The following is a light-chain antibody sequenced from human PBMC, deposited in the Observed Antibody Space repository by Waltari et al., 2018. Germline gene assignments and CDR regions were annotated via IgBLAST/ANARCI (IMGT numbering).Light chain of an antibody. V-gene: IGLV1-44*01. J-gene: IGLJ2*01. CDR3: ASWDDSLVGPG. CDR1: SSNIPYNT. CDR2: SNS. Sequence: QSVLTQPPSASGTPGQTVTIPCSGSSSNIPYNTVTWYPQFPGAAPQLLIYSNSQRPSGVPDRFSASKSGTSASLVISRLQSEDEGDYYCASWDDSLVGPGFGGGTRLTVL.